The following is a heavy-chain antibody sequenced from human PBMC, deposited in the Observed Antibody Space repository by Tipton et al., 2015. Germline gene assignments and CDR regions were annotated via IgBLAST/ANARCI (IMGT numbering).Heavy chain of an antibody. CDR1: GVSISSGGYP. D-gene: IGHD4-23*01. CDR3: ARARGRHGGLFDS. Sequence: TLSLTCTVSGVSISSGGYPRGWVPQPPGEGLEWIGSFFHSGNTFHNPSLRSRVIISVDTSKTQFSLKMSSVTASDTAVYYCARARGRHGGLFDSWGQGILVTVSS. J-gene: IGHJ4*02. CDR2: FFHSGNT. V-gene: IGHV4-39*07.